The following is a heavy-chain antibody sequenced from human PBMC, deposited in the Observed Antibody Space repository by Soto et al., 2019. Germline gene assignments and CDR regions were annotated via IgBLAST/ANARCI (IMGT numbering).Heavy chain of an antibody. V-gene: IGHV1-18*01. J-gene: IGHJ6*03. Sequence: GASVKVSCKASGYTFTSYGISWVRQAPGQGLEWMGWISAYNGNTNYGQKLQGRVTMTTDTSTSTAYMELRSLRSDDTAVYYCARANYDILTGYKRTYYYYYMDVWGKGTTVTVSS. CDR1: GYTFTSYG. D-gene: IGHD3-9*01. CDR3: ARANYDILTGYKRTYYYYYMDV. CDR2: ISAYNGNT.